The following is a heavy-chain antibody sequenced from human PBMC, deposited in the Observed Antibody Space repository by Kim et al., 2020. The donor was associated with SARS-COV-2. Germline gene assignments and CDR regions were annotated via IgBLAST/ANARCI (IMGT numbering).Heavy chain of an antibody. CDR2: INTNTGNP. V-gene: IGHV7-4-1*02. D-gene: IGHD4-4*01. CDR1: GYTFTTYA. Sequence: ASVKVSCKASGYTFTTYAAMNWVRPAPGQGFEWMWWINTNTGNPTYAQGFTGRFVFSLDTSVSTAYLQISSLKAEDTAVYYCARSRQSDSWGQGTLVTVSS. J-gene: IGHJ4*02. CDR3: ARSRQSDS.